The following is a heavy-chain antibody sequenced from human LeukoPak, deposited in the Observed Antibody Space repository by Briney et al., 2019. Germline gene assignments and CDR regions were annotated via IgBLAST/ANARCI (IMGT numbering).Heavy chain of an antibody. CDR1: GGSFTTHY. V-gene: IGHV4-4*07. Sequence: SETLSLTCTVSGGSFTTHYWNWFRQPAGKGLEWIGRIYSGGSTNYKSSLKSRVIMSIDTSKRQLSLKLSSVTAADTAIYYCARDIGQDYSCSSFASDIWGPGTLVIVSS. J-gene: IGHJ3*02. D-gene: IGHD6-6*01. CDR3: ARDIGQDYSCSSFASDI. CDR2: IYSGGST.